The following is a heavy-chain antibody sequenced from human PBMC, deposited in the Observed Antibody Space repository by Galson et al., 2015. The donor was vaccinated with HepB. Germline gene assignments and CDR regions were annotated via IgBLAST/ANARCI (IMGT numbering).Heavy chain of an antibody. Sequence: LRLSCAASGFTFSSYSMNWVRQAPGKGLEWVSSISSSSSYIYYADSVKGRFTISKDNAKNSLYLQMNSLRAEDTAVYYCARHPKFSSGWYSAPSDYWGQGTLVTVSS. J-gene: IGHJ4*02. D-gene: IGHD6-19*01. CDR1: GFTFSSYS. CDR3: ARHPKFSSGWYSAPSDY. CDR2: ISSSSSYI. V-gene: IGHV3-21*01.